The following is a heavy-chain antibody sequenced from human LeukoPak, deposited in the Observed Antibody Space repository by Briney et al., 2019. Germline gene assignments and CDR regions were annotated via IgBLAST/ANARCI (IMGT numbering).Heavy chain of an antibody. Sequence: GGSLRLSCAASGFTFSSYGMHWVRQAPGKGLEWVAVIRYHGRDRYYADSVKGRFTISRDNLKSTLDLQMNSLRVDDTGLYFCARAGGRDGYGFDSWGQGTLVTVSP. D-gene: IGHD5-24*01. V-gene: IGHV3-33*01. CDR1: GFTFSSYG. CDR2: IRYHGRDR. CDR3: ARAGGRDGYGFDS. J-gene: IGHJ4*02.